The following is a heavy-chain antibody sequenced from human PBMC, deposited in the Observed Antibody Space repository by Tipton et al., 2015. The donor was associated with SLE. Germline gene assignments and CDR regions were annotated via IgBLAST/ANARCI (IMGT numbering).Heavy chain of an antibody. CDR3: ARDRWGVIKGGDDAFDI. CDR1: GFTFSSYD. D-gene: IGHD2-21*01. CDR2: ISSSSSYI. J-gene: IGHJ3*02. Sequence: SLRLSCAASGFTFSSYDMHWVRQAPGKGLEWVSSISSSSSYIYYADSVKGRFTISRDNAKNSLYLQMNSLRAEDTAVYYCARDRWGVIKGGDDAFDIWGQGTMVTVSS. V-gene: IGHV3-21*01.